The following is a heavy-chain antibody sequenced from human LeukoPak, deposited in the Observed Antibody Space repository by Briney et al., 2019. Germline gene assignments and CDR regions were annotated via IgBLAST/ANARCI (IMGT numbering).Heavy chain of an antibody. CDR3: ARARRGYVRLDY. V-gene: IGHV4-34*01. Sequence: SETLSLTCEVSGGSFSGYYWTWIRQSPGKGLEWIGEIYHSGITNYNPSLMRRVTMSVDTSKNQFSLSLTAVTDADTALYYCARARRGYVRLDYWGQGTLVTVSS. CDR1: GGSFSGYY. D-gene: IGHD5-12*01. CDR2: IYHSGIT. J-gene: IGHJ4*02.